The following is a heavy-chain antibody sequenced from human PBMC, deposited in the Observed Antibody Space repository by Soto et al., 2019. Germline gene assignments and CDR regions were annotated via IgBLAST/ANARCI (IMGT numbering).Heavy chain of an antibody. V-gene: IGHV4-59*01. CDR2: IYYSGST. Sequence: SETLSLTCTVSGGSISSYYWSWIRQPPGKGLEWIGYIYYSGSTNYNPSLKSRVTISVDTSKNQFSLKLSSVTAADTAVYYCARVGFYDFWSGYYSAPFANWLDPWGQGTLVTVSS. CDR3: ARVGFYDFWSGYYSAPFANWLDP. CDR1: GGSISSYY. D-gene: IGHD3-3*01. J-gene: IGHJ5*02.